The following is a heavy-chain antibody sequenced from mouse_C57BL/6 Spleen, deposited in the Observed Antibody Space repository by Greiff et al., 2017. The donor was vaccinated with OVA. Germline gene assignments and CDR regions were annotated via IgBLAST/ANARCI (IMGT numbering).Heavy chain of an antibody. D-gene: IGHD2-1*01. V-gene: IGHV1-81*01. J-gene: IGHJ3*01. CDR1: GYTFTSYG. CDR2: IYPRSGNT. CDR3: ARVGDGNYDWFAY. Sequence: QVQLQQSGAELARPGASVKLSCKASGYTFTSYGISWVKQRTGQGLEWIGEIYPRSGNTYYNEKFKGKATLTADKSSSKAYMELRSLTSEDSAVYFCARVGDGNYDWFAYWGQGTLVTVSA.